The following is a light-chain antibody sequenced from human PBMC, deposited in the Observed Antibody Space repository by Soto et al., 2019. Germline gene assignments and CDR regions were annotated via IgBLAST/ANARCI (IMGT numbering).Light chain of an antibody. J-gene: IGKJ1*01. CDR1: QSISSW. Sequence: DIQMTQSPSTLSASVGDRVTITCRASQSISSWLAWYQQKPGKAPTLLIYKASSLESGVPSRFSGSGSGTEFTLTISSLQPDDFATYYCQQYNSSPTFGQGTKVDIK. CDR3: QQYNSSPT. V-gene: IGKV1-5*03. CDR2: KAS.